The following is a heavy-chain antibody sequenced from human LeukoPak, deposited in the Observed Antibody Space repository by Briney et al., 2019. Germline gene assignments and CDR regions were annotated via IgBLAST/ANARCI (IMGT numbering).Heavy chain of an antibody. J-gene: IGHJ4*02. CDR2: ISYDGSNK. CDR1: GFTFSSYA. CDR3: ARESRTPRPRSGWYEWDY. Sequence: PGGSLRLSCAASGFTFSSYAMHWVRQAPGKGLEWVAVISYDGSNKYYADSVKGRFTISRDNSKNTLYLQMNSLRAEDTAVYYCARESRTPRPRSGWYEWDYWGQGTLVTVSS. D-gene: IGHD6-19*01. V-gene: IGHV3-30-3*01.